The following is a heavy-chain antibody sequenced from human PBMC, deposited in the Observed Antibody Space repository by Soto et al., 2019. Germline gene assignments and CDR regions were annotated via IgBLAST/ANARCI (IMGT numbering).Heavy chain of an antibody. Sequence: ASVKVSCKASGYSFLSYGISWVRQAPGQGLEWMGWISTYNGNTNYAQKLQGRVTLTTDTSTSTAYMDLRSLRSDDTAVYYCARDSSVWYGMDVWGQGTTVTVSS. CDR3: ARDSSVWYGMDV. D-gene: IGHD6-6*01. CDR2: ISTYNGNT. J-gene: IGHJ6*02. CDR1: GYSFLSYG. V-gene: IGHV1-18*01.